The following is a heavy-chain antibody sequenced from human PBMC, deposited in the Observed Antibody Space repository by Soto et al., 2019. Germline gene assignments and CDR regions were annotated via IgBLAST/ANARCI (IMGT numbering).Heavy chain of an antibody. CDR3: ARVAGELDSDPYYFDY. J-gene: IGHJ4*02. Sequence: GGSMRLSCAASGFTFSSYWRSWVRQAPGKGLEWVANIKQDGSEKYYVDSVKGRFTISRDNAKNSLYLQMNSLRAEDTAVYYCARVAGELDSDPYYFDYWGQGTLVTVSS. CDR2: IKQDGSEK. CDR1: GFTFSSYW. D-gene: IGHD3-10*01. V-gene: IGHV3-7*01.